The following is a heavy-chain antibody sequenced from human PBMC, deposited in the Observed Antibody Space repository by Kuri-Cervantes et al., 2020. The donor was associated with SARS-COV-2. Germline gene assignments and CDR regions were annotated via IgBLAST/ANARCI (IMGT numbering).Heavy chain of an antibody. V-gene: IGHV3-11*04. CDR1: GFTFSDYY. Sequence: GGSLRLSCAASGFTFSDYYMSWIRQAPGKGLEWVSYISSSGSTIYYADSVKGRFTTSRDNGKRSLYLQMNSLGAEDTAVYYCARLRVVPAARGKYYHYGMDVWGQGTTVTVSS. CDR3: ARLRVVPAARGKYYHYGMDV. CDR2: ISSSGSTI. D-gene: IGHD2-2*01. J-gene: IGHJ6*02.